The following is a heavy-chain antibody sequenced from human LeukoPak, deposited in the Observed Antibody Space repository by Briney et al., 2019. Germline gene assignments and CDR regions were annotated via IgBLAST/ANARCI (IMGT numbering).Heavy chain of an antibody. Sequence: CPGGSLRLSCAASGFTFDDSVMSWVRQVPGKGLEWVSGINWNGGSTGYVDSAKGRFTISRDNAKNSLYLQMNSLRAEDTAVYYCAREYYDILTGYYMASRGYYFDYWGQGTLVTVSS. CDR1: GFTFDDSV. CDR2: INWNGGST. D-gene: IGHD3-9*01. V-gene: IGHV3-20*04. J-gene: IGHJ4*02. CDR3: AREYYDILTGYYMASRGYYFDY.